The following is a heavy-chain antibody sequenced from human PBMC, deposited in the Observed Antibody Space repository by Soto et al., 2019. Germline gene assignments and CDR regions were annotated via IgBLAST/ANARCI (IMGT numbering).Heavy chain of an antibody. D-gene: IGHD6-6*01. CDR2: IYYSGST. Sequence: ASETLSLTCTVSGGSISSGGYYWSWIRQHPGKGLEWIGYIYYSGSTYYNPSLKSRVTISVDTSKNQFSLKLSSVTAADTAVYYCARQPPVMYSSSSGDWFDPWGQGTLVTVSS. J-gene: IGHJ5*02. CDR1: GGSISSGGYY. V-gene: IGHV4-39*01. CDR3: ARQPPVMYSSSSGDWFDP.